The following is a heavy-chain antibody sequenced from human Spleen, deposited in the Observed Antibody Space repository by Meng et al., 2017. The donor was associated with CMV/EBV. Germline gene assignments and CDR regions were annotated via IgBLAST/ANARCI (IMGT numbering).Heavy chain of an antibody. V-gene: IGHV1-2*02. CDR3: ARDLGIVGATAPSGY. Sequence: VQVVQSGAEVKKPGASVKVSCKASGYTFTGYYMHWVRQAPGQGLEWMGWINPNSGGTNYAQKFQGRVTMTRDTSISTAYMELSRLRSDDTAVYYCARDLGIVGATAPSGYWGQGTLVTVSS. D-gene: IGHD1-26*01. CDR1: GYTFTGYY. J-gene: IGHJ4*02. CDR2: INPNSGGT.